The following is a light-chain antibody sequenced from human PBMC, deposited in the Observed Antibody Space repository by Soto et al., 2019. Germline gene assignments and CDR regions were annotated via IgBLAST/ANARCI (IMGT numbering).Light chain of an antibody. J-gene: IGKJ1*01. CDR1: QSVSSY. Sequence: EIVLPQSPATVAFSPGARATLSWRARQSVSSYLACHQQTPGQAPRLLIDAESNSATGIPDRFSGSGSATDFPLTISRLAPEDSAVYYCQQYGSSRTCGHGNKVDIK. V-gene: IGKV3-20*01. CDR2: AES. CDR3: QQYGSSRT.